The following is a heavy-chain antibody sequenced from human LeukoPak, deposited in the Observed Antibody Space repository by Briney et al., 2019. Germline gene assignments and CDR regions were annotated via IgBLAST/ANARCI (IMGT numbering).Heavy chain of an antibody. V-gene: IGHV3-48*04. CDR1: GFTFSSYS. D-gene: IGHD6-13*01. J-gene: IGHJ4*02. Sequence: GGSLRLSCAASGFTFSSYSMNWVRQAPGKGLEWVSYISSSSSTIYYADSVKGRFTISRDNAKNSLYLQMNSLRAEDTAVYYCARTVSSSWYTYYFDYWGQGTLVTVSS. CDR2: ISSSSSTI. CDR3: ARTVSSSWYTYYFDY.